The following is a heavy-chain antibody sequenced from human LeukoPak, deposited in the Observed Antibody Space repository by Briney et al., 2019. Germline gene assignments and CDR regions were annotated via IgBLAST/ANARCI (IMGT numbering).Heavy chain of an antibody. V-gene: IGHV4-59*01. Sequence: SETLSLTCTVSGGSISSYYWSWIRQPPGKGLEWIGYISDSGSTNYNPSLMSRVTISVDTSKNQFSLKLNSLTAADTAVYYCARKESSIELGGWFDPWGQGILVTVSS. D-gene: IGHD2-2*01. CDR2: ISDSGST. J-gene: IGHJ5*02. CDR3: ARKESSIELGGWFDP. CDR1: GGSISSYY.